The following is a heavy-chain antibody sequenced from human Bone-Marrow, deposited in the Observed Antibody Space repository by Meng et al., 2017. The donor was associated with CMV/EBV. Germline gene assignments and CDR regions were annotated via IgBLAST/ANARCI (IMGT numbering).Heavy chain of an antibody. Sequence: SVKVSCKASGGTFSSYAISWVRQAPGQGLEWMGGIIPIFGTANYAQKFQGRVTITTDESTSTAYMELSSLRSEDTAVYYCATTTHNTFWSGYWGDAFAIWGQGTMVTVSS. D-gene: IGHD3-3*01. CDR2: IIPIFGTA. V-gene: IGHV1-69*05. J-gene: IGHJ3*02. CDR1: GGTFSSYA. CDR3: ATTTHNTFWSGYWGDAFAI.